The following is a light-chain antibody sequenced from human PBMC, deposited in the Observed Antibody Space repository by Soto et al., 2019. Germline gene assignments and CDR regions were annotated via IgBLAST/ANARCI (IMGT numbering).Light chain of an antibody. V-gene: IGLV1-44*01. Sequence: QSVLTQPPSASGTPGQRVTISCSGSSSNIGSNTVNWYQQLPGTAPKLLIYSNNQRPSGVPDRFSGSKSGTSASLAISGLQSEDEADYYCAAWDGSLNANYVFGTGTKVTVL. J-gene: IGLJ1*01. CDR3: AAWDGSLNANYV. CDR1: SSNIGSNT. CDR2: SNN.